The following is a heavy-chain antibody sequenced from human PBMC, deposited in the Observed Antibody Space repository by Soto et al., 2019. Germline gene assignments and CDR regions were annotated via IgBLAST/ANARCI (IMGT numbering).Heavy chain of an antibody. CDR2: IYYSGST. Sequence: TLSLTCTFSGVSISRGGYYWSWIRQHPGKGLEWIGYIYYSGSTYYNPSLKSRVTISVDTSKNQFSLKLSSVTAADTAVYYCASGSDDDIFHGGRPDVWGQGTPVTVSS. D-gene: IGHD3-9*01. V-gene: IGHV4-31*03. CDR3: ASGSDDDIFHGGRPDV. J-gene: IGHJ4*02. CDR1: GVSISRGGYY.